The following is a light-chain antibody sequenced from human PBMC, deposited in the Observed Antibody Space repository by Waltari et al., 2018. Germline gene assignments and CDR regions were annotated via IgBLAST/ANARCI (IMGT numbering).Light chain of an antibody. CDR3: QSYDSSLSGSVI. CDR1: RSNIGATYD. Sequence: QSVLTQPPSVSGAPGQRVTISCTGTRSNIGATYDVHWYQQLPGTAPKLLIYGNNHRPSGVSDRVSGSKSGNSASLAITGLQAEDEADYYCQSYDSSLSGSVIFGGGTKLTVL. V-gene: IGLV1-40*01. J-gene: IGLJ2*01. CDR2: GNN.